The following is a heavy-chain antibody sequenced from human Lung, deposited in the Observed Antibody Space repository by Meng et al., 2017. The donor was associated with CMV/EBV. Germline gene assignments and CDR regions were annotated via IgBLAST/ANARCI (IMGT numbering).Heavy chain of an antibody. CDR2: ITYDGSNK. J-gene: IGHJ4*02. CDR1: FSSYL. CDR3: ARDHLSTIFGVVIIRNYFDY. D-gene: IGHD3-3*01. Sequence: FSSYLTHWVRQAQGKGLEWVAVITYDGSNKYYADSVKGRFTISRDNSKTTLYLQMNSLRAEDTAVYYCARDHLSTIFGVVIIRNYFDYWGQGTLVTVSS. V-gene: IGHV3-30*19.